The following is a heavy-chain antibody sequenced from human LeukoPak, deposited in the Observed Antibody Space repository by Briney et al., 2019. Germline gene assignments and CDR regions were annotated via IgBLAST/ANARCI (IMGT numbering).Heavy chain of an antibody. D-gene: IGHD5-12*01. CDR2: IIPILGIA. J-gene: IGHJ6*02. V-gene: IGHV1-69*02. CDR3: ASKRVATITDYYYGMDV. Sequence: ASVKVSCKASGGTFSSYTISWVRQAPGQGLEWMGRIIPILGIANYAQKLQGRVTITADKSTSTAYMELSSLRSEDTAVYYCASKRVATITDYYYGMDVWGQGTTVTVSS. CDR1: GGTFSSYT.